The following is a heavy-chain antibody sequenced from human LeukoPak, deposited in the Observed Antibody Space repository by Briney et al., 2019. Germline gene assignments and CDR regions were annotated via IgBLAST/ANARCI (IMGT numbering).Heavy chain of an antibody. V-gene: IGHV3-7*01. J-gene: IGHJ4*02. D-gene: IGHD6-13*01. Sequence: GGSLRLSCAASEFTFGTYWMTWVRQAPGKGLEWVANINQDGSETYYVDSVKGRFTISRDNAKNSLYLQMNSLRAEDTAVYYCARDIAAPGSYWGQGTLVTVSS. CDR1: EFTFGTYW. CDR2: INQDGSET. CDR3: ARDIAAPGSY.